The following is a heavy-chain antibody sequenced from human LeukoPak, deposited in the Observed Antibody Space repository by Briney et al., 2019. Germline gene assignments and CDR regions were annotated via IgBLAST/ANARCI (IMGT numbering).Heavy chain of an antibody. CDR2: ISGRGASK. D-gene: IGHD3-9*01. CDR3: AVSVRFERVWHYFNN. Sequence: PGGSLRPSCAVSGLTFNNYAMSRVRQAPGKGLEWVSGISGRGASKYYADSVKGRFTISRDNSKNTLYLQMNSLRAEDTAVYYCAVSVRFERVWHYFNNWGQGTQVTVSS. J-gene: IGHJ4*02. CDR1: GLTFNNYA. V-gene: IGHV3-23*01.